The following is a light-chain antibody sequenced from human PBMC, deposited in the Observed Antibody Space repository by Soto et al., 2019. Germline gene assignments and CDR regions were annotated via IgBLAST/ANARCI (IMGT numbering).Light chain of an antibody. V-gene: IGLV2-14*03. CDR2: DVN. J-gene: IGLJ3*02. Sequence: QSALTQPASASGSPGQSITISCTGTSSDVGNNNFVSWHQQLSGKAPKLIISDVNHRPFGVPARFSGSKSGNTASLTISGLQPEDEADYYCSAYSDTRTPVVFGGGTKLTVL. CDR3: SAYSDTRTPVV. CDR1: SSDVGNNNF.